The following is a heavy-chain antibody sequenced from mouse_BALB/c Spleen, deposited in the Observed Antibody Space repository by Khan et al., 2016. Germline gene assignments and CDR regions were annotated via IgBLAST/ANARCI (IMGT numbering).Heavy chain of an antibody. Sequence: EVELVESGGGLVKPGGSLKLSCAASGFTLSNFVMSWVCQTPEKRLEWVASIRSGGSTYYPDSVKGRFTISRDSARNILNLQMSSLRSEDTAMYYCARIGDGYHYAMDYWGQGTSVTVSS. V-gene: IGHV5-6-5*01. J-gene: IGHJ4*01. CDR3: ARIGDGYHYAMDY. D-gene: IGHD2-3*01. CDR1: GFTLSNFV. CDR2: IRSGGST.